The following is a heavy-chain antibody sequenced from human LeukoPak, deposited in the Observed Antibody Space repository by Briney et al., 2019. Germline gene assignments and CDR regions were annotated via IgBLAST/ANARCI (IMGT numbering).Heavy chain of an antibody. V-gene: IGHV1-18*04. D-gene: IGHD2-2*01. CDR1: GYTFTSYG. Sequence: ASVKVSCKASGYTFTSYGISWVRQAPGQGLEWMGWISAYNGNTNYAQKLQGRVTMTTDTSTSTAYMELRSLRSDGTAVYYCARDSITSLRAGYFDYWGQGTLVTVSS. CDR3: ARDSITSLRAGYFDY. CDR2: ISAYNGNT. J-gene: IGHJ4*02.